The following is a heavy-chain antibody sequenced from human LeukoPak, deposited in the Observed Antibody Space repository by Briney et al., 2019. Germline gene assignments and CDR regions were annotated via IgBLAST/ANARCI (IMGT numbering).Heavy chain of an antibody. CDR2: INPDNGDT. J-gene: IGHJ4*02. Sequence: ASVKVSCKTSGYSFTSQDMHWVRQAPGQSLEWMGCINPDNGDTKYSQEFQGRVTITRDTSATTAYMELSSLRSDDMAVYYCTLCNYWGQGTLVTVSS. CDR1: GYSFTSQD. CDR3: TLCNY. D-gene: IGHD3-10*02. V-gene: IGHV1-3*03.